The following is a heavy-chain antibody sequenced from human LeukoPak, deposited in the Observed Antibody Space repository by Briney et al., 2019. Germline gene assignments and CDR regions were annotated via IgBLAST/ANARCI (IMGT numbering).Heavy chain of an antibody. CDR1: GFTFSSCA. D-gene: IGHD3-16*01. CDR3: ARVGFGYDYVWGSYTIDY. Sequence: GGSLRLSCAASGFTFSSCAMHWVRQAPGKGLEWVAVISYDGSNKYYADSVKGRFTISRDNSKNTLYLQMNSLRAEDTAVYYCARVGFGYDYVWGSYTIDYWGQGTLVTVSS. J-gene: IGHJ4*02. CDR2: ISYDGSNK. V-gene: IGHV3-30*01.